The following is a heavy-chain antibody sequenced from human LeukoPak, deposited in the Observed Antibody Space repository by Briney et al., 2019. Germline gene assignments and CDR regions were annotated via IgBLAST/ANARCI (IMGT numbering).Heavy chain of an antibody. J-gene: IGHJ4*02. CDR2: ISGSGGST. V-gene: IGHV3-23*01. D-gene: IGHD3-22*01. CDR3: AKGREVVVVIDFDY. Sequence: GGSLRLSCAASGFTFSSYAMSWVRQAPGKGLEWASAISGSGGSTYYADSVKGRFTISRNNSKNTLYLQMNSLRAEDTAVYYCAKGREVVVVIDFDYWGQGTLVTVSS. CDR1: GFTFSSYA.